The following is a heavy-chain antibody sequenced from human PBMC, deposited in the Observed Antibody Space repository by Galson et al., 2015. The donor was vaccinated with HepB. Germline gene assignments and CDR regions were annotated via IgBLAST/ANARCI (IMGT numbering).Heavy chain of an antibody. CDR1: GYTFTSYD. CDR3: ARKGIAAFNWFDP. V-gene: IGHV1-8*01. CDR2: MNPNSGNT. D-gene: IGHD6-13*01. Sequence: SVKVSCKASGYTFTSYDINWVRQATGQGLEWMGWMNPNSGNTGYEQKFQGRVTMTRNTSISTAYMELSSLRSEDTAVYYCARKGIAAFNWFDPWGQGTLVTVSS. J-gene: IGHJ5*02.